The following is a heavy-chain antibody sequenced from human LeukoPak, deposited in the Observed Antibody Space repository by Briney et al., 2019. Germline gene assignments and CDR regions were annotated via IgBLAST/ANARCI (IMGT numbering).Heavy chain of an antibody. V-gene: IGHV4-59*01. J-gene: IGHJ4*02. CDR3: ARRKGSSPYYFDY. CDR2: IYYSGST. CDR1: GGSISSYY. Sequence: PSETLSLTCTVSGGSISSYYWSWIRQPPGKGLEWIVYIYYSGSTNYNPPLKSRVTISVDTSKNQFSLKLSSVTAADTAVYYCARRKGSSPYYFDYWGQGTLVTVSS. D-gene: IGHD6-6*01.